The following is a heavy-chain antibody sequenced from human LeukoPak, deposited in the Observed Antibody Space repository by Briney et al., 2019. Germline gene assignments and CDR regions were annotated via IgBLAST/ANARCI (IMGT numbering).Heavy chain of an antibody. D-gene: IGHD3-10*01. CDR1: GGSISSYY. Sequence: PSETLSLTCTVSGGSISSYYWGWIRQPPGKGLEWIGSIYYSGSTYYNPSLKSRVTISVDTSKNQFSLKLSSVTAADTAVYYCARLWVWFGEHKAFDPWGQGTLVTVSS. J-gene: IGHJ5*02. V-gene: IGHV4-39*01. CDR2: IYYSGST. CDR3: ARLWVWFGEHKAFDP.